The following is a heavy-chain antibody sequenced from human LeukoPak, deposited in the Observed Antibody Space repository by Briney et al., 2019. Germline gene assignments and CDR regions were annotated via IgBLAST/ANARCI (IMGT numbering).Heavy chain of an antibody. V-gene: IGHV3-23*01. D-gene: IGHD1-20*01. Sequence: GSLRLSCAASGFTFSSYSMSWVRQAPGKGLEWVSAISSSGGSTDYADSVKGRFTISRDNSKNTLYLQMKSLRAEDTAVYYCAKKMSITAASQVDYWGQGTLVTVSS. CDR2: ISSSGGST. CDR1: GFTFSSYS. CDR3: AKKMSITAASQVDY. J-gene: IGHJ4*02.